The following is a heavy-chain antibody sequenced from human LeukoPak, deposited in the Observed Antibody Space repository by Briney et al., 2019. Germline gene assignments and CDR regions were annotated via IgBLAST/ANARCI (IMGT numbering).Heavy chain of an antibody. D-gene: IGHD3-16*01. CDR1: GYSFSTYW. CDR3: ARRKLSGGAVDFDY. J-gene: IGHJ4*02. Sequence: GESLKISCKGSGYSFSTYWIGWVRQMPGKGLEWMGIIYPADSDTRYSPSFQGQVTISADKSISTAYLQWSSLKASDTAMYYCARRKLSGGAVDFDYWGQGTLVTVSS. V-gene: IGHV5-51*01. CDR2: IYPADSDT.